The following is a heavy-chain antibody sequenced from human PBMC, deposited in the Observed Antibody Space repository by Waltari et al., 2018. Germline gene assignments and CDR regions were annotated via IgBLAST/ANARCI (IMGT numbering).Heavy chain of an antibody. CDR1: GYSFTSYW. V-gene: IGHV5-51*03. CDR2: IYPGDSDT. D-gene: IGHD6-13*01. J-gene: IGHJ6*02. CDR3: ARSYSSSWYGGYYYYYGMDV. Sequence: EVQLVQSGAEVNKPGESLKISCKGSGYSFTSYWIGWVRQLPGNGLAWMGIIYPGDSDTRYSPSFQGQVTISADKSISTAYLQWSSLKALDTAMYYCARSYSSSWYGGYYYYYGMDVWGQGTTVTVSS.